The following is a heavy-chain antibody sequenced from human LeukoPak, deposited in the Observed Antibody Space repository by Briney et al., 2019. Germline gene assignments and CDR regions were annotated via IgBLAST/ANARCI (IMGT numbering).Heavy chain of an antibody. D-gene: IGHD4-23*01. CDR2: IYHSGST. V-gene: IGHV4-4*02. Sequence: SETLSLTCAVSGGSISSSNWWSWVRQPLGKGLEWIGEIYHSGSTNYNPSLKSRVTISVDKSKNQFSLKLSSVTAADTAVYYCASLYGGNSYGMDVWGQGTTVTVSS. J-gene: IGHJ6*02. CDR3: ASLYGGNSYGMDV. CDR1: GGSISSSNW.